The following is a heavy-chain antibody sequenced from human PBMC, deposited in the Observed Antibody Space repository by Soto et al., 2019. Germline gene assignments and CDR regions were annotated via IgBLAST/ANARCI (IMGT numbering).Heavy chain of an antibody. CDR1: GYTFTGYY. CDR2: INPNSGGT. D-gene: IGHD2-21*02. CDR3: AWRRGGDWFFDY. V-gene: IGHV1-2*02. Sequence: APVKVSCKASGYTFTGYYMHWMRQAPGQGLEWMGWINPNSGGTNYAKKFQGRVTMTRDTSISTAYMELSRPTSDDTAVYYCAWRRGGDWFFDYWGQGTLVTV. J-gene: IGHJ4*02.